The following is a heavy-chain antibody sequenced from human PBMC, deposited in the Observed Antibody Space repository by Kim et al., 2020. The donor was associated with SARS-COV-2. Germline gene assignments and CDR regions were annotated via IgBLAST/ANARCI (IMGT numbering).Heavy chain of an antibody. CDR1: GFTFSPYS. Sequence: GGSLRLSCASSGFTFSPYSMNWVRQAPGGGLEWVSYITSTASNIKYSDSVKGLFTISRDNAKNSVYLQMNSLRAEDTALYYCARSVEGHFDVWGQGTPVTVSS. J-gene: IGHJ4*02. D-gene: IGHD2-2*01. CDR3: ARSVEGHFDV. V-gene: IGHV3-48*01. CDR2: ITSTASNI.